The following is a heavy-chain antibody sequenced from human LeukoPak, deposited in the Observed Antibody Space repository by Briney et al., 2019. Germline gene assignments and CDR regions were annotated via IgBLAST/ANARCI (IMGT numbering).Heavy chain of an antibody. CDR1: GYTFTGYG. Sequence: ASVKVSCKASGYTFTGYGISWVRQAPGQGLEWMGWISAYNGNTNYAQKLQGRVTMTTDTSTSTAYMELRSLRSDDTVVYYCARDQGDYVWGSYRSIDYWGQGTLVTVSS. V-gene: IGHV1-18*01. D-gene: IGHD3-16*02. J-gene: IGHJ4*02. CDR2: ISAYNGNT. CDR3: ARDQGDYVWGSYRSIDY.